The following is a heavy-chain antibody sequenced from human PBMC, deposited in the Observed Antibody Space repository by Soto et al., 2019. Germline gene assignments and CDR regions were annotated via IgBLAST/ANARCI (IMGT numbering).Heavy chain of an antibody. CDR3: ARGNGIAXXXXXXY. J-gene: IGHJ4*02. CDR2: IIPIFGTA. D-gene: IGHD6-13*01. CDR1: GGTFSSYA. Sequence: QVQLVQSGAEVKKPGSSVKVSCKASGGTFSSYAISWVRQAPGQGLEWMGGIIPIFGTANYAQKFQGRVTITADKSTSXXXXXLSSLXXXXXXXXXXARGNGIAXXXXXXYWGQG. V-gene: IGHV1-69*06.